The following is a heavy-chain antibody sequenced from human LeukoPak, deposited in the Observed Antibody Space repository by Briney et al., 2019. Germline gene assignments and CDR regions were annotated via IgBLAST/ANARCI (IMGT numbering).Heavy chain of an antibody. V-gene: IGHV3-64*01. D-gene: IGHD6-19*01. CDR2: ISKNGGTT. CDR3: ARDFGIAVGDAFDI. Sequence: GGSLRLSCAASGFXFRNYAIHWVRQAPGKGLEYVSGISKNGGTTSYGNSVKGRFTISRDTSKNTLYLQMGSLRAEDTAVYYCARDFGIAVGDAFDIWGQGTMVTVSS. J-gene: IGHJ3*02. CDR1: GFXFRNYA.